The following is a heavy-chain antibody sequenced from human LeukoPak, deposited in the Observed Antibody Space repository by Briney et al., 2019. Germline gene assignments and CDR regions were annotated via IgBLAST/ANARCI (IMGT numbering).Heavy chain of an antibody. V-gene: IGHV6-1*01. D-gene: IGHD2-2*01. CDR1: GERVSKNCPA. CDR2: TYYRSKWYN. J-gene: IGHJ4*02. CDR3: ARDRWSTTSCYFGF. Sequence: SQTLSLTFVSCGERVSKNCPAGIGLSQSPSRGLEWLGRTYYRSKWYNDYAVSVKSRITINPDTSKTQFSLNLTSVTAADTAIYYCARDRWSTTSCYFGFWCQGTLVTVSS.